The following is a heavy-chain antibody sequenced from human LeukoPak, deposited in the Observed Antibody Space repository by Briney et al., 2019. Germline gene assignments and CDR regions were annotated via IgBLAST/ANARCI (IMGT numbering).Heavy chain of an antibody. CDR2: ISSGSSYI. Sequence: PGGSLRLSCAASGFTFSSYSMNWVRQAPGKGLEWVSSISSGSSYIYYADSVKGRFTISGDNAKNSLYLQMNSLRAEDTAVYYCARGISFHYFDYWGQGTLVTVSS. D-gene: IGHD2/OR15-2a*01. CDR1: GFTFSSYS. CDR3: ARGISFHYFDY. J-gene: IGHJ4*02. V-gene: IGHV3-21*01.